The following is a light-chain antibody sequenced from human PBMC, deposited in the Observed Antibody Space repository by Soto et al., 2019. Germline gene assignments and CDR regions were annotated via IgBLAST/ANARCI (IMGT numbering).Light chain of an antibody. J-gene: IGKJ2*01. CDR3: QQSYTTPYT. CDR2: ASS. CDR1: QTISTF. V-gene: IGKV1-39*01. Sequence: GARVAITCRAIQTISTFLKRYQQKLGSAPERLIYASSSLHSGVPSRFSGSGSGTNFTLTISSLQPDDFATYSCQQSYTTPYTFGQGTKLEIK.